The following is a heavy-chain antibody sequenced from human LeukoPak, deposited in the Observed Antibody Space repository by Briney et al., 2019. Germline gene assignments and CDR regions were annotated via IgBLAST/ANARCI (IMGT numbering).Heavy chain of an antibody. CDR3: ARDTITPGDYYYYGMDV. CDR1: GGSISSYY. V-gene: IGHV4-4*07. CDR2: IYTSGST. Sequence: KPSQTLSLTCTVSGGSISSYYWSWIRQPAGKGLEWIGRIYTSGSTNYNPSLKSRVTMSVDTSKNQFSLKLSSVTAADTAVYYCARDTITPGDYYYYGMDVWGQGTTVTVSS. D-gene: IGHD3-10*01. J-gene: IGHJ6*02.